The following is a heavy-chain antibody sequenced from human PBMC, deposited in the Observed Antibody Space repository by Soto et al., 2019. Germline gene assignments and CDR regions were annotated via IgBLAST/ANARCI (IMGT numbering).Heavy chain of an antibody. J-gene: IGHJ5*02. CDR1: GGSISGYY. CDR2: IYYSGST. CDR3: ARDSSAASYNWFDP. V-gene: IGHV4-59*01. D-gene: IGHD2-2*01. Sequence: PSETLSLTCTVSGGSISGYYWSWVRQPPGKGLEWIGYIYYSGSTNYNPSLKSRVTISVDTSKNQFSLKLSSVTAADTAVYYCARDSSAASYNWFDPWGQGTLVTVSS.